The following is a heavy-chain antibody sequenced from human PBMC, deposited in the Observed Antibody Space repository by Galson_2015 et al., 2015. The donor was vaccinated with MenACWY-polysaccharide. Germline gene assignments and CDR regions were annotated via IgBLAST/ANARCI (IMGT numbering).Heavy chain of an antibody. D-gene: IGHD2-21*01. CDR3: ARSYCGRTTCYGMDV. CDR2: ISYNGNNI. CDR1: GFTFSSYA. J-gene: IGHJ6*02. V-gene: IGHV3-30-3*01. Sequence: SLRLSCAASGFTFSSYAMHWVRQAPGKGLAWVAVISYNGNNIYYADSEEGRFTISRDNFKSTLYLQMNSLRPEDTGVYYCARSYCGRTTCYGMDVWGQGTMVTVSS.